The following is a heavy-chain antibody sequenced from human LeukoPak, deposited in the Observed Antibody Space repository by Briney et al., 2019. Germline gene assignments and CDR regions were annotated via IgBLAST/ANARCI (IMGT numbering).Heavy chain of an antibody. Sequence: ASVKVSCKASGYMFSDHYMHWVRQAPGQGLEWMGWINPNTGASKSKQKFQGRVTLTRDTSTNTLYMELTRLTSDDTAVYYCAREGNGLLSKDFDYWGQGTLVTVSS. V-gene: IGHV1-2*02. J-gene: IGHJ4*02. CDR1: GYMFSDHY. CDR2: INPNTGAS. D-gene: IGHD2/OR15-2a*01. CDR3: AREGNGLLSKDFDY.